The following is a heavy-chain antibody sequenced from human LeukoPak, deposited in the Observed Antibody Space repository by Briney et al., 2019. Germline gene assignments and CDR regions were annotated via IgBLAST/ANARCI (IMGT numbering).Heavy chain of an antibody. J-gene: IGHJ5*02. Sequence: SETLSLICTVSGGSISSYYWSWIRRPAGKGLEWIGRIYTSGSTNYNPSLKSRVTMSVDTSKNQFSLKLSSVTAADTAVYYCARDRNYYDSSGYYGNWFDPWGQGTLVTVSS. CDR1: GGSISSYY. CDR2: IYTSGST. D-gene: IGHD3-22*01. CDR3: ARDRNYYDSSGYYGNWFDP. V-gene: IGHV4-4*07.